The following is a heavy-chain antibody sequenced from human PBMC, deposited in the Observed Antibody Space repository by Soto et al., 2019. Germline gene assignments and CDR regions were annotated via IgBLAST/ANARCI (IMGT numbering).Heavy chain of an antibody. D-gene: IGHD2-15*01. Sequence: ASVKVSCKTSGYTFSDYDINWVRQATGQGLEWIGWMNPNSGETGYAQKFQGRVTMTRSVSLTTAYLELSSLRSEDAAVYYCARVAVAARPRWYNWFDPWGQGTLVTVSS. V-gene: IGHV1-8*02. CDR2: MNPNSGET. J-gene: IGHJ5*02. CDR1: GYTFSDYD. CDR3: ARVAVAARPRWYNWFDP.